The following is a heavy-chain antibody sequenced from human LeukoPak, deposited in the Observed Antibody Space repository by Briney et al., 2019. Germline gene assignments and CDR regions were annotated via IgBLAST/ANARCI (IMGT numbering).Heavy chain of an antibody. CDR2: ISFDGKNK. J-gene: IGHJ3*02. CDR1: GFTFNYYA. D-gene: IGHD6-13*01. CDR3: ARDSAAAGRADAFDI. V-gene: IGHV3-30*04. Sequence: GGSLRLSCVASGFTFNYYAIHWVRQAPGKGLEWVAVISFDGKNKFYADSVKGRFTISRDNSKNTLYLQMNSLKPEDTAVYFCARDSAAAGRADAFDIWGQGTMVTVSS.